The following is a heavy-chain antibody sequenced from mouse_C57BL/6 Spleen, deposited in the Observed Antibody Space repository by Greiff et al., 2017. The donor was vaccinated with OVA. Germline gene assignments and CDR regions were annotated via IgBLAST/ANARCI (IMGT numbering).Heavy chain of an antibody. Sequence: VQLQQSGTVLARPGASVKMSCKTSGYTFTSYWMHWVKQRPGQGLEWIGAIYPGNSDTSYNQKFKGKAKLTAVTSASTAYMELSSLTNEDSAVDYCTRGDGYYLAWFAYWGQGTLVTVSA. D-gene: IGHD2-3*01. CDR1: GYTFTSYW. CDR3: TRGDGYYLAWFAY. J-gene: IGHJ3*01. V-gene: IGHV1-5*01. CDR2: IYPGNSDT.